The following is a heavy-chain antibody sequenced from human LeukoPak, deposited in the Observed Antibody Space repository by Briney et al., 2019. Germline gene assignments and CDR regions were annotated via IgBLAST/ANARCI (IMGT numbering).Heavy chain of an antibody. CDR1: GFTFSTYW. CDR2: INSDGSRT. Sequence: PGGSLRLSCAASGFTFSTYWMHWVRQAPGKGLVWVSRINSDGSRTTYADSVKGRFTISRDNAKNTLYLQMNSLRTEDTAVYYCARHTRPGYSGYENAFDIWGQGNMVTVSS. CDR3: ARHTRPGYSGYENAFDI. D-gene: IGHD5-12*01. J-gene: IGHJ3*02. V-gene: IGHV3-74*01.